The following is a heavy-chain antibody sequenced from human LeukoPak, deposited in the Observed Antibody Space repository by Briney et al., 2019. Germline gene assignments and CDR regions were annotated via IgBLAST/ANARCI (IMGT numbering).Heavy chain of an antibody. Sequence: ASVKVSCKASGYTFTSYGISWVRQAPGQGLEWMGWISAYDGNTNYAQELQGRVTMTTDTSTSTAYMELRSLRSDDTAVYYCARARRYFDWWILYGMDVWGQGTTVTVSS. J-gene: IGHJ6*02. CDR3: ARARRYFDWWILYGMDV. CDR1: GYTFTSYG. D-gene: IGHD3-9*01. V-gene: IGHV1-18*01. CDR2: ISAYDGNT.